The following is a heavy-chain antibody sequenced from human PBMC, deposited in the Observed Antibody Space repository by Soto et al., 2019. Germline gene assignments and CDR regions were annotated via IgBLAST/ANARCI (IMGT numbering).Heavy chain of an antibody. Sequence: GASVKVSCKASGYTFTSYYMHWVRQAPGQGLDWMGIINPSGGSTSYAQKFQGRVTMTRDTSTSTVYMELSSLRSEDTAVYYCARDRPGYCSSTSCYYYYGMDVWGQGTTVTVSS. CDR1: GYTFTSYY. CDR2: INPSGGST. V-gene: IGHV1-46*01. J-gene: IGHJ6*02. CDR3: ARDRPGYCSSTSCYYYYGMDV. D-gene: IGHD2-2*01.